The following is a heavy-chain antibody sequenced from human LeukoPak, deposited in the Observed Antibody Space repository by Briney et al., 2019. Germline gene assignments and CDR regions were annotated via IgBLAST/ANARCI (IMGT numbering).Heavy chain of an antibody. Sequence: GGSLRRSCAASGFTFSSYSMNWVRQAPGKGLEWVSSISSSSSYIYYADSVKGRFTISRDNAKNSLYLQMNSLRAEDTAVYYCARAYGSGSYYFDYWGQGTLVTVSS. D-gene: IGHD3-10*01. CDR1: GFTFSSYS. CDR3: ARAYGSGSYYFDY. J-gene: IGHJ4*02. CDR2: ISSSSSYI. V-gene: IGHV3-21*01.